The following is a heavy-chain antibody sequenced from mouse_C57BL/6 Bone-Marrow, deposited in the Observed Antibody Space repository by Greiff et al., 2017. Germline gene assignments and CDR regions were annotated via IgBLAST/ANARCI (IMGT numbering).Heavy chain of an antibody. V-gene: IGHV10-1*01. CDR1: GFSFNTYA. CDR3: VRETGTRFAY. J-gene: IGHJ3*01. D-gene: IGHD4-1*01. CDR2: IRSKSNNYAT. Sequence: EVQLVESGGGLVQPKGSLKLSCAASGFSFNTYAMNWVRQAPGKGLEWVARIRSKSNNYATYYADSVKDRFTISRDDSESMLYLQMNNLKTEDTAMYYCVRETGTRFAYWGQGTLVTVSA.